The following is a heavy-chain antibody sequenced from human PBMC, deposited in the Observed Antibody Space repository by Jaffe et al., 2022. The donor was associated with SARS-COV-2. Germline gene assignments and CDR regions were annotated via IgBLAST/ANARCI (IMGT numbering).Heavy chain of an antibody. D-gene: IGHD5-12*01. CDR1: GFTFSSYA. Sequence: EVQLVESGGGLVQPGGSLRLSCAASGFTFSSYAMSWVRQAPGKGLEWVSAISGSGGSTYYADSVKGRFTISRDNSKNTLYLQMNSLRAEDTAVYYCAKDRHRSRDGYNSYFDYWGQGTLVTVSS. CDR2: ISGSGGST. CDR3: AKDRHRSRDGYNSYFDY. V-gene: IGHV3-23*04. J-gene: IGHJ4*02.